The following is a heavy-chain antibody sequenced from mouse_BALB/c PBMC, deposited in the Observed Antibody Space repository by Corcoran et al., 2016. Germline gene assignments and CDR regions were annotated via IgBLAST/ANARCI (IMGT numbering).Heavy chain of an antibody. CDR3: ARRVTTVDAMDY. Sequence: QIQLVQSGPELKKPGETVKISCKASGYPFTNYGMNWVKQAPGKGLKWMGWINTYTGEPTYADDFKGRFAFSLETSASTAYLQINNLKNEDTATYFCARRVTTVDAMDYWGQGTSVTVSS. V-gene: IGHV9-3-1*01. J-gene: IGHJ4*01. CDR2: INTYTGEP. CDR1: GYPFTNYG. D-gene: IGHD1-1*01.